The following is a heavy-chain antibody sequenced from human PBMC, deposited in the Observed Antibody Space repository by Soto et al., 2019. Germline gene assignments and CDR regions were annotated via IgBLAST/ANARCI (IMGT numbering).Heavy chain of an antibody. CDR3: ESDGGLYYYDTSGYYPIGY. Sequence: SLRLGCAASGFTFYSSGMHWVRKAPGKGLEWVVVIYYDGSNKYYAVSVNGRFTISRDNSKNRLYLQVNSLRAEDTAVYYFESDGGLYYYDTSGYYPIGYWGQGTLVTVYS. CDR1: GFTFYSSG. J-gene: IGHJ4*02. V-gene: IGHV3-33*01. CDR2: IYYDGSNK. D-gene: IGHD3-22*01.